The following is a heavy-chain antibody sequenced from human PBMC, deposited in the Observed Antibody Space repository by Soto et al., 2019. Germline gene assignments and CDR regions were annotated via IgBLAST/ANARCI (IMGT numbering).Heavy chain of an antibody. D-gene: IGHD1-7*01. CDR2: INPSDGTT. Sequence: QVQLVQSGAEVKKPGASVKLSCKASGYTFTTYFMQWVRQAPGQGLEWMGIINPSDGTTSYAQKFQGRVTMTRDTSTSTVYMDLSSLRSEDTAVYYCETSLQLRKGWAFDYWRQGTLVTVSS. J-gene: IGHJ4*02. V-gene: IGHV1-46*01. CDR1: GYTFTTYF. CDR3: ETSLQLRKGWAFDY.